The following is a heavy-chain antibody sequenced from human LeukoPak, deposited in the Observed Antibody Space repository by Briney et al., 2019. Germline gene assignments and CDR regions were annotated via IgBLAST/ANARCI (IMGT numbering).Heavy chain of an antibody. CDR1: GFTFSSYA. CDR2: ISYDGSNK. CDR3: ARDRSQWLVAGGDY. D-gene: IGHD6-19*01. Sequence: HPGGSLRLSCAASGFTFSSYAMHWVRQAPGKGLEWVAVISYDGSNKYYADSVKGRFTISRDNSKNTLCLQMNSLRAEDTAVYYCARDRSQWLVAGGDYWGQGTLVTVSS. V-gene: IGHV3-30-3*01. J-gene: IGHJ4*02.